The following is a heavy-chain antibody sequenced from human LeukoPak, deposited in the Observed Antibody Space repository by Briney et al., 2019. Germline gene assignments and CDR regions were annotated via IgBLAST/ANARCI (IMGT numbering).Heavy chain of an antibody. J-gene: IGHJ4*02. CDR2: ISYDGTNK. D-gene: IGHD3-3*02. V-gene: IGHV3-30-3*01. CDR3: AKDTFTGFDY. CDR1: GFTFANSA. Sequence: PGRSLRLSCAASGFTFANSALHWVRQAPGRGLEWVAVISYDGTNKYYGDSVKGRFTISRDNSKNTLYLQMNSLRAEDTAVYYCAKDTFTGFDYWGQGTLATVSS.